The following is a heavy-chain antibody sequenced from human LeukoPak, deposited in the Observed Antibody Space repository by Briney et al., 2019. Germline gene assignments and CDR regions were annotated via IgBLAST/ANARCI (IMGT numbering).Heavy chain of an antibody. V-gene: IGHV4-61*02. D-gene: IGHD4-17*01. CDR1: GGSISSGSYY. J-gene: IGHJ6*03. CDR3: ARGYGDYLAGDYYYYMDV. CDR2: IYTSGST. Sequence: PSQTLSLTCTVSGGSISSGSYYWSWIRQPAGKGLEWIGRIYTSGSTNYNPSLKSRVTISVDTSKNQFSLKLSSVTAADTAVYYCARGYGDYLAGDYYYYMDVWGKGTTVTISS.